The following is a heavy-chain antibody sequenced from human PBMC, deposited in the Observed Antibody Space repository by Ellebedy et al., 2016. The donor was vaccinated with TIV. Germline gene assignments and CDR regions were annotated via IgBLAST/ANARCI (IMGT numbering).Heavy chain of an antibody. CDR3: AKGATILGSIVGS. V-gene: IGHV3-30*18. J-gene: IGHJ4*02. CDR2: VSSDGNIK. Sequence: GESLKISCAASGFSFSTYVMHWVRQAPGKGLEWLALVSSDGNIKHYADSVKGRFTISRDNSKNTLIVDMNSLRPEDTAVYYCAKGATILGSIVGSWGQGTLVYVSS. CDR1: GFSFSTYV. D-gene: IGHD5-24*01.